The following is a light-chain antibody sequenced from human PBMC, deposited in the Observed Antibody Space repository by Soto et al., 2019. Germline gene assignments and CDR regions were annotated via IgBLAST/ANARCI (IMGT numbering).Light chain of an antibody. J-gene: IGKJ1*01. CDR1: QSISSNY. V-gene: IGKV3-20*01. CDR2: GAS. Sequence: EIVLTQSPGTLSVSPGERATLSCRASQSISSNYLAWYQQKPGQAPRILIYGASSRATGIPDRFSGSGSGTDFTLTISRLKPEDSAIYYCQQYVSWTFGQGTKVEIK. CDR3: QQYVSWT.